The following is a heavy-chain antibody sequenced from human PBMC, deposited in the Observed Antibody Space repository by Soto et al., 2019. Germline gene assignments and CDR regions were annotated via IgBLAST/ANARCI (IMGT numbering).Heavy chain of an antibody. V-gene: IGHV1-69*01. Sequence: QVQLVQSGAEVKKPGSSVKVSCKASGGTFSSYAISWVRQAPGQGLEWMGGIIPIFGTANYAQKFQGRVTITADESKSTAYMELSSLRSEDTAVYYCAMEAVGQQLTSPPDYWGQGTLVTVSS. J-gene: IGHJ4*02. CDR2: IIPIFGTA. CDR3: AMEAVGQQLTSPPDY. D-gene: IGHD6-13*01. CDR1: GGTFSSYA.